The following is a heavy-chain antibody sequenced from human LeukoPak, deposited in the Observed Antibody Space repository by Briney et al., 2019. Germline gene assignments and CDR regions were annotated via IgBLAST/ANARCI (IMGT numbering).Heavy chain of an antibody. Sequence: GGSLRLSCAASGFTFSTSWMSWVRQAPGIGLVWVANIKQDGSEKYYVDSVKGRFTISRDNAKNSLSLQMNSLRAEDTAVYYCARAWERTFDIWGQGTMVTVSS. V-gene: IGHV3-7*04. CDR1: GFTFSTSW. CDR3: ARAWERTFDI. D-gene: IGHD1-26*01. CDR2: IKQDGSEK. J-gene: IGHJ3*02.